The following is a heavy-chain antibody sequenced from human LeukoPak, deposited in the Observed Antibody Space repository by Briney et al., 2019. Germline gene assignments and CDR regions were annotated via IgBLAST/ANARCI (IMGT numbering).Heavy chain of an antibody. CDR3: ARASSGWYEGGY. CDR2: IYSGGST. CDR1: GFTVSSNY. J-gene: IGHJ4*02. V-gene: IGHV3-53*01. Sequence: GGSLRLSCAASGFTVSSNYMSWVRQAPGKGLEWVSVIYSGGSTYYADSVKGRFTISRDNSKNTLYLQMNSLRAEDTAVYYCARASSGWYEGGYWGQGTLVTVSS. D-gene: IGHD6-19*01.